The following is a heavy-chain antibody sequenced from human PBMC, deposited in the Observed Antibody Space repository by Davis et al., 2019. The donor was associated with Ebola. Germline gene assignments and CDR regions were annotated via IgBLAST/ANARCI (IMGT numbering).Heavy chain of an antibody. CDR1: GGSISSGNHY. J-gene: IGHJ6*02. V-gene: IGHV4-39*02. D-gene: IGHD5-18*01. CDR2: RTYRGRC. CDR3: AAESSQGYSYGYAQYDGMDV. Sequence: SETLSLTCSVSGGSISSGNHYWPFLLPTTGKFQSGCGRRTYRGRCTYNPSLKSRVTISVDTSKNHFSLKLNAVTAADTAVYYCAAESSQGYSYGYAQYDGMDVWGQGTTVTVSS.